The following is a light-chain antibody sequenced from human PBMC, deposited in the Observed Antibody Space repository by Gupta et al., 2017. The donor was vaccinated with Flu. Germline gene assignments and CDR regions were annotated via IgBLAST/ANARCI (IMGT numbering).Light chain of an antibody. V-gene: IGLV3-1*01. CDR1: KLGDVY. J-gene: IGLJ2*01. CDR2: KDN. CDR3: QAWYSGTCG. Sequence: SAGQTASVTCSGDKLGDVYVSWYQQKPVQSLVLVIYKDNQRAAGIPERFSGSNSGNTATLTMSGTQAMDEDDYDCQAWYSGTCGFGGGTKLTVL.